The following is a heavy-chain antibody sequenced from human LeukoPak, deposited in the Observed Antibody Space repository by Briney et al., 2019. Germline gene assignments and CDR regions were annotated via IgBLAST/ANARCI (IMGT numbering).Heavy chain of an antibody. CDR2: VYYSGNT. D-gene: IGHD1-1*01. J-gene: IGHJ4*02. CDR3: ARHHAEILVPND. Sequence: PSETLSLTCTVSGGYISSRSHYWGWIRQPPGKGLEWIGSVYYSGNTYYTPSLKTRATISIDTPTSKNQFSLTLSSVTAADTAVYYCARHHAEILVPNDWGQGTLVTVSS. V-gene: IGHV4-39*01. CDR1: GGYISSRSHY.